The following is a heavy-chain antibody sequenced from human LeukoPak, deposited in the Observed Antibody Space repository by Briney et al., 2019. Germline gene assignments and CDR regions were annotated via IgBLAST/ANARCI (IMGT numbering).Heavy chain of an antibody. V-gene: IGHV3-11*01. J-gene: IGHJ4*02. CDR3: ARDARQQLVERFDC. CDR1: GFTFSDYY. Sequence: LGGSLRLSCAASGFTFSDYYMSWIRQAPGKGLEWVSYISSSGSTIYYADSVKGRFTISRDNAKNSLYLQMNSLRAEDTAVYYCARDARQQLVERFDCWGQGTLVTVSS. CDR2: ISSSGSTI. D-gene: IGHD6-13*01.